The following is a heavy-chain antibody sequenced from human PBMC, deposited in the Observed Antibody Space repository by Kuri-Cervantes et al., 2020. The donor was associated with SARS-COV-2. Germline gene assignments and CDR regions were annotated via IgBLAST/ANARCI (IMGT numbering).Heavy chain of an antibody. D-gene: IGHD5-24*01. CDR3: ARGSVPHSPPMGY. V-gene: IGHV4-34*01. CDR1: GGSFSGYY. J-gene: IGHJ4*02. CDR2: INHSGST. Sequence: GSLRLSCAVYGGSFSGYYWSWIRQPPGKGLEWIGEINHSGSTNYNPSLKSRVTISVDTSKNQFSLRLTSVNAADTAVYFCARGSVPHSPPMGYWGQGTLVTVSS.